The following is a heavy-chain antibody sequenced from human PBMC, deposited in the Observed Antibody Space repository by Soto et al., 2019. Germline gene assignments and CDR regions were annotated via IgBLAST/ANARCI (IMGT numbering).Heavy chain of an antibody. D-gene: IGHD4-17*01. CDR1: GFTFSSYW. J-gene: IGHJ6*02. CDR2: INSDGSST. V-gene: IGHV3-74*01. Sequence: GGSLRLSCAASGFTFSSYWMHWVRQAPGKGLVWVSRINSDGSSTSYADSVKGRFTISRDNAKNTLYLQMNSLRAEDTAVYYCAVTTVSLYYYGMDVWGQGTTVTVS. CDR3: AVTTVSLYYYGMDV.